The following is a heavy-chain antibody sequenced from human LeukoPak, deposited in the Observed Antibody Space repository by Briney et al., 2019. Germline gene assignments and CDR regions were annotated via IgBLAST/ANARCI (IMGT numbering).Heavy chain of an antibody. CDR1: GDSISDYY. Sequence: PETLSLTCTVSGDSISDYYWSWIRQPAGKGLEWIGRIHTSGSTNYNPSLKSRVTMSVATSKNQFSLKVNSVTAADTAVYYCARAGRSSRNWFDSWGQGTLVSVSS. CDR3: ARAGRSSRNWFDS. J-gene: IGHJ5*01. CDR2: IHTSGST. D-gene: IGHD6-13*01. V-gene: IGHV4-4*07.